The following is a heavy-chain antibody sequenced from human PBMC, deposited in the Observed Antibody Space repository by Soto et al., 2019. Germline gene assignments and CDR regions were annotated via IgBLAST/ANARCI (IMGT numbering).Heavy chain of an antibody. J-gene: IGHJ4*02. D-gene: IGHD5-18*01. V-gene: IGHV5-10-1*01. CDR2: IDPSDSYT. Sequence: VSMKISFKGSGYSFPSYRISWVLQTTGKGLEWMGRIDPSDSYTNYSPSFRGHVTISVDKSINTAYLQWISLKASDTAIYYCARPQEPWDTVMAPFDYSGQGTLVTVPS. CDR3: ARPQEPWDTVMAPFDY. CDR1: GYSFPSYR.